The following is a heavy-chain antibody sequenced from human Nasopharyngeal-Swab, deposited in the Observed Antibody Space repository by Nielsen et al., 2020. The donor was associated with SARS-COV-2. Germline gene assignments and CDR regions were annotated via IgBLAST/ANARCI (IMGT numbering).Heavy chain of an antibody. V-gene: IGHV3-11*01. CDR1: GFTFSDYY. J-gene: IGHJ3*02. D-gene: IGHD2-21*02. CDR2: ISSSGSTI. CDR3: AGAYCGGDCYIAFDI. Sequence: SCAASGFTFSDYYMGWIRQAPGKGLEWVSYISSSGSTIYYADSVKGRFTISRDNAKNSLYLQMNSLRAEDTAVYYCAGAYCGGDCYIAFDIWGQGTMVTVSS.